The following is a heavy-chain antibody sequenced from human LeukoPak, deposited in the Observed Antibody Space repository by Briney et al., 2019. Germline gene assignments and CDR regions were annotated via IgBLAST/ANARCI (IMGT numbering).Heavy chain of an antibody. CDR2: INPNSGGT. CDR3: ASLRRLKQWLDDYTPNFDY. Sequence: ASVKVSCKASGYTFTVYYMHWVRQAPGQGLEWMGRINPNSGGTNYAQKFQGRVTMTRDTSISTAYMELSRLRSDDTAVYYCASLRRLKQWLDDYTPNFDYWGQGTLVTVSS. J-gene: IGHJ4*02. CDR1: GYTFTVYY. V-gene: IGHV1-2*06. D-gene: IGHD6-19*01.